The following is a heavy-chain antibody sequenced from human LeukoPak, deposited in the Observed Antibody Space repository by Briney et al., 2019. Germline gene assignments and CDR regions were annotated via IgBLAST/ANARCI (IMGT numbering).Heavy chain of an antibody. CDR3: AREGVSYYDSSGYYS. V-gene: IGHV1-18*01. CDR2: ISAYNGNT. Sequence: GASVKVSCKASGYTFTSYGISWVRQAPGQGLEWMGWISAYNGNTNYAQKLQGRVTMTTDTSTSTAYMELRSLRSDDTAVYYCAREGVSYYDSSGYYSWGQGTLVIVSS. D-gene: IGHD3-22*01. CDR1: GYTFTSYG. J-gene: IGHJ4*02.